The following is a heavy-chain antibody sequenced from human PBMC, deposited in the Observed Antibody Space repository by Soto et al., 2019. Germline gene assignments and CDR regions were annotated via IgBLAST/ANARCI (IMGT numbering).Heavy chain of an antibody. CDR3: ASGLWAY. Sequence: QVQLVQSGAEVKKPRASVKVSCEASGYTFTSYDVNWVRQATGQGLEWVGRINPNSGDTDYAQKFQGRVTMTRNTSINTTYMELNSLRSEDTAVYYCASGLWAYWGQGTLVTVSS. D-gene: IGHD7-27*01. V-gene: IGHV1-8*01. J-gene: IGHJ4*02. CDR2: INPNSGDT. CDR1: GYTFTSYD.